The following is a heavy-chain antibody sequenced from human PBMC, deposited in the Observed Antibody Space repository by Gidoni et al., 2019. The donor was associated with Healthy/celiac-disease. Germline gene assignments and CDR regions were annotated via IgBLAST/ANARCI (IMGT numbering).Heavy chain of an antibody. CDR3: ARGWKRQWLVPREGFNYFDY. D-gene: IGHD6-19*01. CDR1: GGSCSGYY. Sequence: QVQLQQWGAGLLKPSETLSLTGAVYGGSCSGYYWSWIRQPPGKGLEWIGEINHSGSTNYNPSLKSRVTISVDTSKNQFSLKLSSVTAADTAVYYCARGWKRQWLVPREGFNYFDYWGQGTLVTVSS. V-gene: IGHV4-34*01. CDR2: INHSGST. J-gene: IGHJ4*02.